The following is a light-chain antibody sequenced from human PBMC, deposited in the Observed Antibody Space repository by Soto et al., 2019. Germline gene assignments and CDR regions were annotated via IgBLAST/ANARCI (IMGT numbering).Light chain of an antibody. Sequence: QSVLTQPPSVSGAPGQRVTLSCTGNSSNLGAGYDVHWYQQLPGAAPKLVIFGNRNRPSGVPERFSGSKSGTSASLAITGLQAEDEADYYCCSYTRTGTLVFAGGTKVTVL. CDR2: GNR. J-gene: IGLJ2*01. CDR3: CSYTRTGTLV. CDR1: SSNLGAGYD. V-gene: IGLV1-40*01.